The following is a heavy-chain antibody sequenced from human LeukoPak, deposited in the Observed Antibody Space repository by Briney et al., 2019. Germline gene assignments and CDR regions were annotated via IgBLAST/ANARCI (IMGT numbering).Heavy chain of an antibody. Sequence: SETLSLTCTVSGGPISSYYWSWIRQPPAKGLEWIGYIYYSGSTNYNPSLKSRVTISVDTSKNQFSLKLSSVTAADTAVYYCARGSYSSGWYVRSNWFDPWGQGTLVTVSS. V-gene: IGHV4-59*01. CDR3: ARGSYSSGWYVRSNWFDP. D-gene: IGHD6-19*01. CDR1: GGPISSYY. J-gene: IGHJ5*02. CDR2: IYYSGST.